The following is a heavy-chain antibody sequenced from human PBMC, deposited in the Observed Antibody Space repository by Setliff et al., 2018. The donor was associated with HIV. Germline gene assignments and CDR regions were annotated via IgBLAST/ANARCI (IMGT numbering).Heavy chain of an antibody. D-gene: IGHD3-22*01. CDR3: ARGYTRGYFSHFDY. Sequence: PSETLSLTCTVSGGSINSGSYYWGWIRQPPEKGLEWIGYIYNTGSAYFNPSLKSRLTISVDTSRNQFSLKLSSVTAADTAVYYCARGYTRGYFSHFDYWGQGTLVTVSS. CDR2: IYNTGSA. CDR1: GGSINSGSYY. V-gene: IGHV4-31*03. J-gene: IGHJ4*02.